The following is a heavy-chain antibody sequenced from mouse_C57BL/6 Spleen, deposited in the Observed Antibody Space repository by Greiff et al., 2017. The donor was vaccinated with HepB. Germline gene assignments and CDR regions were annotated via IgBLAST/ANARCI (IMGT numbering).Heavy chain of an antibody. Sequence: EVQLQESGPGLVKPSQSLSLTCSVTGYSITSGYYWNWIRQFPGNKLEWMGYISYDGSNNYNPSLKNRISITRDTSKNQFFLKLNSVTTEDTATYYCAREDGYYYGSSYAMDYWGQGTSVTVSS. CDR3: AREDGYYYGSSYAMDY. D-gene: IGHD1-1*01. CDR1: GYSITSGYY. J-gene: IGHJ4*01. CDR2: ISYDGSN. V-gene: IGHV3-6*01.